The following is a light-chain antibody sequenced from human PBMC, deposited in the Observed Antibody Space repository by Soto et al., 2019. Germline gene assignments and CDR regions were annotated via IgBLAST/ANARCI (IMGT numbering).Light chain of an antibody. V-gene: IGLV2-23*02. CDR3: CSYAGSSTFVV. CDR2: EVS. CDR1: SSDVGSYNL. J-gene: IGLJ2*01. Sequence: QSVLTLSASVSGSPGQSITISCTGTSSDVGSYNLVSWYQQHPGKAPKLMIYEVSKRPSGVSNRFSGSKSGNTASLTISGLQPEDEADYYCCSYAGSSTFVVFGGGTKLTVL.